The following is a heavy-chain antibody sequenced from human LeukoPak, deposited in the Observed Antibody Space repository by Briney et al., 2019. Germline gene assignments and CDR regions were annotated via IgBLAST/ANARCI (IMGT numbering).Heavy chain of an antibody. CDR1: GYTFTGYY. CDR3: ARGISNRYSDRYFDY. CDR2: INPNSGGI. J-gene: IGHJ4*02. Sequence: ASVKVSCKASGYTFTGYYMHWVRQAPGQGLEWMGWINPNSGGINYAQKFQGRVTMTRDTSISTAYMELSRLRSDDTAVYYCARGISNRYSDRYFDYWGQGTLVTVSS. D-gene: IGHD6-13*01. V-gene: IGHV1-2*02.